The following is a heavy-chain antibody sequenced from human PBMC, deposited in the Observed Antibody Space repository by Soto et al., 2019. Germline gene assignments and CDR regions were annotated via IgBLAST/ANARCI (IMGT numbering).Heavy chain of an antibody. CDR1: GFSFSSDW. CDR3: FNVAFGY. Sequence: GGSLRHSCTGSGFSFSSDWMSWVRRAPGKGPEWVANINQDGSEKYCADSVKGRFTISRDNAKNSLYLQMDSLRVEDTALYYCFNVAFGYWGRGTLVTVSS. CDR2: INQDGSEK. V-gene: IGHV3-7*01. J-gene: IGHJ4*02.